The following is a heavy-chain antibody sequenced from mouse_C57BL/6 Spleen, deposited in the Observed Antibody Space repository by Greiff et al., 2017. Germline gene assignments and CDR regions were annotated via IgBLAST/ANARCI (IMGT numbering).Heavy chain of an antibody. Sequence: QVQLQQSGPELVKPGASVKISCKASGYAFSSSWMNWVKQRPGKGLGWIGRIYPGDGDTNYNGKFKGKATLTADKSSSTAYMQLSSLTSEDSAVYFCAREGGFDYWGQGTTLTVSS. J-gene: IGHJ2*01. V-gene: IGHV1-82*01. CDR2: IYPGDGDT. CDR3: AREGGFDY. CDR1: GYAFSSSW.